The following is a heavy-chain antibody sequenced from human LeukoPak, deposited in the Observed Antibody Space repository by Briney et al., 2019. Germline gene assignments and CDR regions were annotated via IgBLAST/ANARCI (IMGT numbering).Heavy chain of an antibody. D-gene: IGHD4-17*01. V-gene: IGHV1-8*01. CDR2: MNPNSGNT. CDR1: GYTFTSYD. Sequence: ASVKVSCKASGYTFTSYDINWVRQATGQGLEWMGWMNPNSGNTGYAQKFQGRVTMTRNTSISTAYMELGSLRSEDTAVYYCARGASRVTYFDYWGQGTLVTVSS. J-gene: IGHJ4*02. CDR3: ARGASRVTYFDY.